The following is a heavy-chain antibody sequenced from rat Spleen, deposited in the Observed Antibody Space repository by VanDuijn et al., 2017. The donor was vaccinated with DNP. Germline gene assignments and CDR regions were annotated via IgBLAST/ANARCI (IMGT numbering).Heavy chain of an antibody. Sequence: EVQLVESGGGLVQPGRSLKLSCAASGFSFSDYDMAWVRQAPPQGLEWGTAISSRGGSTYYRDSVKGRFTVSRDNTQSRLYLQMDSLSSEDTATYYCARYITGIVFDYWGQGVMVTVSS. CDR2: ISSRGGST. CDR1: GFSFSDYD. D-gene: IGHD1-6*01. V-gene: IGHV5-20*01. J-gene: IGHJ2*01. CDR3: ARYITGIVFDY.